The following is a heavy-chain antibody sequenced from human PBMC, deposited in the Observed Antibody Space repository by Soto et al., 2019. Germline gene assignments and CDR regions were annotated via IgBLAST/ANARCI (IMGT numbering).Heavy chain of an antibody. CDR3: AKEGPGGGRHFYYGMDV. CDR1: GFVFSSYG. V-gene: IGHV3-30*18. Sequence: SLKISCAASGFVFSSYGMHWVRQAPGKGLEWVALITNDGNNEHYRESVKGRFSISRDKSTNTVDLLMNSLRPEDTGTYYCAKEGPGGGRHFYYGMDVWGRGTTVTVSS. J-gene: IGHJ6*02. D-gene: IGHD1-26*01. CDR2: ITNDGNNE.